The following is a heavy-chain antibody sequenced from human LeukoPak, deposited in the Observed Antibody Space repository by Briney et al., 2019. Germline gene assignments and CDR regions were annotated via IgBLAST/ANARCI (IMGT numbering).Heavy chain of an antibody. CDR2: SIYYSGSIYFSGSS. V-gene: IGHV4-39*07. J-gene: IGHJ6*03. CDR1: GGSLSSGSYY. D-gene: IGHD5-18*01. CDR3: ARTTEGGYSYGYFYYYYMDV. Sequence: PSETLSLTCTVSGGSLSSGSYYWGWIRQPPGKGLEWIGSIYYSGSIYFSGSSDYNPSLKSRVTISGDTSKNHFSLRLSSVTAADTAVYYCARTTEGGYSYGYFYYYYMDVWGKGTTVTISS.